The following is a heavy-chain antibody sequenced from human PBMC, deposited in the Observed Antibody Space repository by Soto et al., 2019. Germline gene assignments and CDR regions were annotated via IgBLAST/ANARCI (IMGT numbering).Heavy chain of an antibody. V-gene: IGHV3-74*01. J-gene: IGHJ6*02. CDR3: TRGNYYGMDV. Sequence: EVQLVESGGNLVQPGGYLRLSCAASGFTFRNYFMHWVRQAPGKGLVWVSRMNSDGSTTSDADSVKGRFTINRDNAKKTLYLQMTSTRAEDTAVYYCTRGNYYGMDVWGQGTTVTVSS. CDR2: MNSDGSTT. CDR1: GFTFRNYF.